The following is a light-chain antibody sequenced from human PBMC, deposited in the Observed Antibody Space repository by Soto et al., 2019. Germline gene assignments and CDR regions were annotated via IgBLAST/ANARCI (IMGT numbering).Light chain of an antibody. CDR3: SSYTSSSTQV. CDR1: SSDVGGYSY. Sequence: QSALTQPASVSGSPGQSITMSCTGTSSDVGGYSYVSWYQQHPDTAPKLVIYDVSTRPSGVSSRFSGSKSGNTASLTISGLQAEDEADYYCSSYTSSSTQVFGGGTKVTVL. V-gene: IGLV2-14*01. CDR2: DVS. J-gene: IGLJ3*02.